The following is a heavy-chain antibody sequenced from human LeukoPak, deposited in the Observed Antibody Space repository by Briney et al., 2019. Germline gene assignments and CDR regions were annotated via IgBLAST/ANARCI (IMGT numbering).Heavy chain of an antibody. CDR2: ISYSGTT. D-gene: IGHD6-19*01. Sequence: SETLSLTCPVSGGSISSNNYYWGWIRQPPGKGLEWIGSISYSGTTYYDPSLRSRVTISVDTAKNQFSLRLGSVTAADTAVYYCARRGSSGRSFDSWGQGTLVTVSS. CDR1: GGSISSNNYY. J-gene: IGHJ4*02. V-gene: IGHV4-39*01. CDR3: ARRGSSGRSFDS.